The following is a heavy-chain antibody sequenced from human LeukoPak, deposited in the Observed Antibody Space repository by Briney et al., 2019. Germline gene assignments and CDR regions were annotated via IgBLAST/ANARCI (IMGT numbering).Heavy chain of an antibody. V-gene: IGHV1-2*02. CDR2: INPNDGDT. D-gene: IGHD2-2*01. J-gene: IGHJ4*02. CDR3: ARANFLYCSSSTCLFDY. CDR1: GYTFTDYY. Sequence: ASVKVSCKASGYTFTDYYMHWVRQAPGHGFEWMGWINPNDGDTNYAQKFQGRATMTRDTSISTAHMEVSRLRSDDTAVYYCARANFLYCSSSTCLFDYWGQGTLVTVSS.